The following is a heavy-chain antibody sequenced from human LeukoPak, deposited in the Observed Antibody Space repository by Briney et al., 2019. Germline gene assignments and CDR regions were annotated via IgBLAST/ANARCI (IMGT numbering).Heavy chain of an antibody. CDR3: ARVNKYSSGWYY. J-gene: IGHJ4*02. CDR2: ISSSSSYI. Sequence: PGGSLRLSCAASGFTFSSYSMNWVRQAPGKGLEWVSSISSSSSYIYYADSVKGRFTISRDNAKNSLYLQMNSLRAEDTVVYYCARVNKYSSGWYYWGQGTLVTVSS. D-gene: IGHD6-19*01. V-gene: IGHV3-21*01. CDR1: GFTFSSYS.